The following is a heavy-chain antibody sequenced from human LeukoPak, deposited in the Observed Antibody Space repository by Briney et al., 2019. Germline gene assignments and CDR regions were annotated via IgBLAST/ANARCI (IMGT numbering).Heavy chain of an antibody. CDR1: GFIFSHYS. CDR2: ISSRSSYI. CDR3: ARDLGDIVLEPPAVYFDL. J-gene: IGHJ2*01. V-gene: IGHV3-21*01. D-gene: IGHD2-8*02. Sequence: GGSLRLSCAASGFIFSHYSMNWVRQAPGKGLEWVSSISSRSSYIFYADSMKGRFTISRDNAENSLYLQINSLRPDDTAVYYCARDLGDIVLEPPAVYFDLWGRGTLVTASS.